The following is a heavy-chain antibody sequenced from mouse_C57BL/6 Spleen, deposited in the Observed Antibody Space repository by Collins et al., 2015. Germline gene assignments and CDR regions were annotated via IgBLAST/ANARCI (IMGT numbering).Heavy chain of an antibody. D-gene: IGHD2-4*01. CDR2: INPYNDGT. CDR3: ARGTMITGIAY. CDR1: GYTFTSYV. Sequence: EVQLQQSGPELVKPGASVKMSCKASGYTFTSYVMHWVKQKPGQGLEWIGYINPYNDGTKYNEKFKGKATLTSDKSSSTAYMELSSLTSEDSAVYYCARGTMITGIAYWGQGTLVTVSA. V-gene: IGHV1-14*01. J-gene: IGHJ3*01.